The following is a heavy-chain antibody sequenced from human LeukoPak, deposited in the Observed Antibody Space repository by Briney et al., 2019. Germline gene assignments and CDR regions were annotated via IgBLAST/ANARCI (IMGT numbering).Heavy chain of an antibody. CDR1: GFTFSSFG. V-gene: IGHV3-30*19. CDR2: ISYDGSNK. CDR3: ARDPHDYGDYETSTYTYYFDY. J-gene: IGHJ4*02. D-gene: IGHD4-17*01. Sequence: GGSLRLSCAASGFTFSSFGMHWVRQAPGKGLEWVAVISYDGSNKYYADSVKGRFTISRDNSKNTLYLQMNSLRAEDTAVYYCARDPHDYGDYETSTYTYYFDYWGQGTLVTVSS.